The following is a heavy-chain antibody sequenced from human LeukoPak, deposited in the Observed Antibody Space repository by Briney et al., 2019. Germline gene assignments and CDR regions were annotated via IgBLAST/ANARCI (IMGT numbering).Heavy chain of an antibody. CDR1: GFSLRTTGRR. J-gene: IGHJ4*02. V-gene: IGHV2-70D*14. Sequence: SGPALVKPTQTRTLTCTFSGFSLRTTGRRVSWLRQPPGKTLEWLARIDWDDGKYYNSSLQNRLTISKDAYENQVVLSMTNMEPAETAIYYCARVYDHNLFDFWGQGTLVTVSS. CDR2: IDWDDGK. D-gene: IGHD3-3*01. CDR3: ARVYDHNLFDF.